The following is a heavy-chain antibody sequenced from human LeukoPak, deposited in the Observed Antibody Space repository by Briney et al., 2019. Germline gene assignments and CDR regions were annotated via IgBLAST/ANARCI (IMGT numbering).Heavy chain of an antibody. CDR2: INPNSGGT. J-gene: IGHJ5*02. D-gene: IGHD5-18*01. Sequence: ASVKVSCKASGYTFTGYYMHWVRRAPGQGLEWMGWINPNSGGTNYAQKFQGRVTMTRDTSISTAYLELSRLRSDDTAVYYCARGYSYGFSSNWFDPWGQGTLVTVSS. CDR1: GYTFTGYY. CDR3: ARGYSYGFSSNWFDP. V-gene: IGHV1-2*02.